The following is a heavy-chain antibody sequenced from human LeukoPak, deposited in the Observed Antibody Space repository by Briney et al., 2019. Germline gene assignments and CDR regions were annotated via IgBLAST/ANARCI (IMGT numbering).Heavy chain of an antibody. V-gene: IGHV1-69*05. CDR1: GGTFSSYA. D-gene: IGHD3-22*01. Sequence: SVKVSCKASGGTFSSYAISWVRQAPGQGLEWMGRIIPIFGTANYAQKFQGRVTITTDESTGTAYMELSSLRSEDTAVYYCARDYYDSSGYYPTTVYFDYWGQGTLVTVSS. CDR2: IIPIFGTA. J-gene: IGHJ4*02. CDR3: ARDYYDSSGYYPTTVYFDY.